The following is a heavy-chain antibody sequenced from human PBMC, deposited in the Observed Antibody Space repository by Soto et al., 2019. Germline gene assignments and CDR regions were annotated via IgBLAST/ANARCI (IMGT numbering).Heavy chain of an antibody. V-gene: IGHV1-2*04. CDR2: INPNSGGT. Sequence: AASVKVSCKASGYTFTGYYMHWVRQAPGQGLEWMGWINPNSGGTNYVQKFQGWVTMTRDTSISTAYMELSRLRSDDTAVYYCARGRIFGYFPLQADAFDIWGQGTMVTVSS. CDR3: ARGRIFGYFPLQADAFDI. J-gene: IGHJ3*02. CDR1: GYTFTGYY. D-gene: IGHD3-3*01.